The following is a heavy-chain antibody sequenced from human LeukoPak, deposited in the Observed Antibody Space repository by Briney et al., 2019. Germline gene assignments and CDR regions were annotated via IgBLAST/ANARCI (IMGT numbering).Heavy chain of an antibody. CDR1: GGSISSGDYY. CDR3: ARKMIPAGNYFDY. Sequence: SQTLSLTCTVSGGSISSGDYYWSWIRQPPGKVLEWIGYIYYSGSPYYNPSLKSRVTISVDTSKNRFSLKLSSVTAADTAVYYCARKMIPAGNYFDYWGQGTLVTVSS. D-gene: IGHD2-2*01. J-gene: IGHJ4*02. V-gene: IGHV4-30-4*08. CDR2: IYYSGSP.